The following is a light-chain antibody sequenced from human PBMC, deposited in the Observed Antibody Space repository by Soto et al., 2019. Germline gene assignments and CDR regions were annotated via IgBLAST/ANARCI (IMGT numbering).Light chain of an antibody. CDR3: ATWDSNTRV. CDR1: SGHSSYI. V-gene: IGLV4-60*02. CDR2: LEGIGSY. Sequence: QLVLTQSSSASASLGSSVKLTCTLSSGHSSYIIAWHQQQPGKAPRYLMKLEGIGSYNKGSGVPDRFSGSSSGADRYLTISNLQFEDEADYYCATWDSNTRVFGGGTKVTVL. J-gene: IGLJ3*02.